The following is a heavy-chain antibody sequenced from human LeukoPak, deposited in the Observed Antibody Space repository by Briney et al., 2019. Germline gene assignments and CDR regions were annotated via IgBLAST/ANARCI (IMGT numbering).Heavy chain of an antibody. CDR1: GYTFRGNY. CDR3: AQDPSSVTLYFFDY. Sequence: ASVKISCKASGYTFRGNYIHWLRQAPGQRHEWMGWIDANNGDTKSAQKFQGRVTMSRDTSISTAYMDLSSLSPDDAAVYYCAQDPSSVTLYFFDYWGQGTLVTVSS. V-gene: IGHV1-2*02. J-gene: IGHJ4*02. D-gene: IGHD4-11*01. CDR2: IDANNGDT.